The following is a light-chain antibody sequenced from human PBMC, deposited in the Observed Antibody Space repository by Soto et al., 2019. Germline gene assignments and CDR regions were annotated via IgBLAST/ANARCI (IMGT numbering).Light chain of an antibody. CDR3: CSYAGSSTGV. V-gene: IGLV2-23*01. CDR2: EGS. J-gene: IGLJ3*02. CDR1: SSDVGSNNL. Sequence: QSVLTQPASVSGSPGQSITISCTGTSSDVGSNNLVSWYQQHPGKAPKRMIYEGSKRPSGVSNRSSVSKSGNTASLTISGLQAEDEADYYCCSYAGSSTGVFGGGTQLTVL.